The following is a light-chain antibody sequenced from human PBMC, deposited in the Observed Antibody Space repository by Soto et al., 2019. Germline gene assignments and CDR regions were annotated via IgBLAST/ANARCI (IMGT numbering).Light chain of an antibody. CDR1: SSNIGSNT. CDR2: SNN. V-gene: IGLV1-44*01. Sequence: QLVLTQPPSASGTPGQRVTISCSGSSSNIGSNTVNWYQQLPGTAPKLLLYSNNQRPSGVPDRFSGSKSGTSASLAISGLQYEDEADYSCAAWDDSLNGWVFGGGTKLTVL. CDR3: AAWDDSLNGWV. J-gene: IGLJ3*02.